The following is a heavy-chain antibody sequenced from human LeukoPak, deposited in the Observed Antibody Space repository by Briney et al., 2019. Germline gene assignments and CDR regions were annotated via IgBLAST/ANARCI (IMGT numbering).Heavy chain of an antibody. V-gene: IGHV3-53*01. CDR2: VYSDGAGGNT. Sequence: PGGSLRLSCVASGFTFSSNYMNWVRQAPGKGLEWVSVVYSDGAGGNTYYADSVKGRFTISRDNSKNTLYLQMNSLRAEDTAVYYCAKDRSSGWSPFDYWGQGTLVTVSS. D-gene: IGHD6-19*01. CDR1: GFTFSSNY. J-gene: IGHJ4*02. CDR3: AKDRSSGWSPFDY.